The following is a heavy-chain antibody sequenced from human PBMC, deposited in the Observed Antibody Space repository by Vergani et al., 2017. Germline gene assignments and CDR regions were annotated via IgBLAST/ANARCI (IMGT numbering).Heavy chain of an antibody. Sequence: VQLQQWGAGLLKPSETLSLTCAVYGGSFSGYYWSWIRQAPGKGLEWVSSISSSSSYIYYADSVKGRFTISRDNAKNSLYLQMNSLRAEETAVYYCPPWPYYYDSSGYTEAFDIWGQGTMVTVSS. D-gene: IGHD3-22*01. V-gene: IGHV3-21*01. J-gene: IGHJ3*02. CDR3: PPWPYYYDSSGYTEAFDI. CDR1: GGSFSGYY. CDR2: ISSSSSYI.